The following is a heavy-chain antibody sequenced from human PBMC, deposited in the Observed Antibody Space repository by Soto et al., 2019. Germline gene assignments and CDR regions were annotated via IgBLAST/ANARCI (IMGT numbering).Heavy chain of an antibody. D-gene: IGHD3-9*01. Sequence: VGSLRLSCAASGFTFSSYAMHWVRQAPGKGLEWVAVISYDGSNKYYADSVKGRFTISRDNSKNTLYLQMNSLRAEDTAVYYCARAHKNVLRYFDWLTYYFDYWGQGTLVTVSS. V-gene: IGHV3-30-3*01. CDR1: GFTFSSYA. J-gene: IGHJ4*02. CDR3: ARAHKNVLRYFDWLTYYFDY. CDR2: ISYDGSNK.